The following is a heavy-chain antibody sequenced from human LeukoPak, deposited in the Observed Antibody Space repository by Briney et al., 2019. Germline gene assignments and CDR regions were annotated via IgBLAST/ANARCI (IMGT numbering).Heavy chain of an antibody. CDR1: GFTFSSYA. V-gene: IGHV3-23*01. CDR2: IIGSGGST. Sequence: GGSLRLSCAASGFTFSSYAMSWVRQAPGKGLGWVSTIIGSGGSTFYADSMKGRFTISRDNSKSTLYLQMNSLRVEDTAVYYCAKVWYKYFDYWGQGTLVTVSS. CDR3: AKVWYKYFDY. D-gene: IGHD1-1*01. J-gene: IGHJ4*02.